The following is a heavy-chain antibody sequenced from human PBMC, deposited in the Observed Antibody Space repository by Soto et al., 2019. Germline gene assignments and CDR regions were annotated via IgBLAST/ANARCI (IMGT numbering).Heavy chain of an antibody. CDR2: IKSGNGNT. V-gene: IGHV1-3*01. CDR3: LREEMVSPANYRRDV. CDR1: GYTFTSYA. J-gene: IGHJ6*02. Sequence: ASVKVSCKASGYTFTSYAMHWVRQAPGQRLESMVWIKSGNGNTKYSEKFQGRVSITRHTSRSPSYMELSSLRYEHTAVYYCLREEMVSPANYRRDVWGQGTTVTVSS. D-gene: IGHD2-8*01.